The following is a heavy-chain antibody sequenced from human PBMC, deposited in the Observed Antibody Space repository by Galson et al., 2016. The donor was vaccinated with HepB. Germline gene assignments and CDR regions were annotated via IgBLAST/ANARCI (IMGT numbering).Heavy chain of an antibody. CDR3: ARPKWPLGSGYTYGHFDN. CDR2: ISYDGSDK. V-gene: IGHV3-30-3*01. D-gene: IGHD5-18*01. Sequence: LRLSCAASGFTFSSFALHWVRQAPGKGLECVALISYDGSDKYYADSVKGRFTISRDNSKNTLYLQMNSLRPEDTAVHYCARPKWPLGSGYTYGHFDNWGLGTLVTVSS. CDR1: GFTFSSFA. J-gene: IGHJ4*02.